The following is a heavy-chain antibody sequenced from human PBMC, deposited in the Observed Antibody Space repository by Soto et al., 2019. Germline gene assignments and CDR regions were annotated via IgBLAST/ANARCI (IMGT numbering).Heavy chain of an antibody. D-gene: IGHD4-17*01. CDR2: IYYSGST. V-gene: IGHV4-59*01. CDR3: ASRYGYAFDI. CDR1: GGSISSYY. J-gene: IGHJ3*02. Sequence: QVQLQESGPGLVKPSETLSLTCTVSGGSISSYYWSWIRQPPGKGLEWIGYIYYSGSTNYNPSLTRRVTTSVDTSKNPFSLKLSSVTAADTAVYYSASRYGYAFDIWGQGTMVTVSS.